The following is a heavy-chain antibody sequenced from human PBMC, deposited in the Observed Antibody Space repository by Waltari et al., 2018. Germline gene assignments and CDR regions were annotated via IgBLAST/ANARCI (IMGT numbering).Heavy chain of an antibody. V-gene: IGHV4-59*01. J-gene: IGHJ4*02. CDR3: AREGVVKWGFDY. Sequence: QVQLQESGPGLVKPSETLSLTCTVSGGSISSYYWSWIRQPPGKGLEWIGYIYYSGSTNYNPSLKSRVTISVDTSKNQFSLKLSSVTAADTAVYYCAREGVVKWGFDYWGQGTLVTVSS. CDR1: GGSISSYY. D-gene: IGHD2-15*01. CDR2: IYYSGST.